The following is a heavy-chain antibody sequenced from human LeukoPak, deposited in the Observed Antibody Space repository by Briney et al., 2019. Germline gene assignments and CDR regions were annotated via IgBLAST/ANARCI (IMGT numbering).Heavy chain of an antibody. CDR2: INPNSGGT. D-gene: IGHD2-2*01. Sequence: GASVKVSCKASGYTFTGYYMHWVRQAPGQGLEWMGWINPNSGGTNYAQKFQGRVTMTRDTSISTAYMELSRLRSDDTAVYYCARIEWNVAVPAAILRTPYYFDYWGQGTLVTVSS. J-gene: IGHJ4*02. V-gene: IGHV1-2*02. CDR1: GYTFTGYY. CDR3: ARIEWNVAVPAAILRTPYYFDY.